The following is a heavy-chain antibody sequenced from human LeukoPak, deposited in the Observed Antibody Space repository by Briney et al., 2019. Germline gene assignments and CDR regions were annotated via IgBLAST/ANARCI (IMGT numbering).Heavy chain of an antibody. CDR2: IYTSGST. CDR1: GGSISSGSYY. CDR3: ARESEWARDPGRFDY. J-gene: IGHJ4*02. D-gene: IGHD5-24*01. V-gene: IGHV4-61*02. Sequence: PSQTLSLTCTVSGGSISSGSYYWSWIRQPAGKGLEWIGRIYTSGSTNYNPSLKSRVTISVDASKNQFSLKLSSVTAADTAVYYCARESEWARDPGRFDYWGQGTLVTVSS.